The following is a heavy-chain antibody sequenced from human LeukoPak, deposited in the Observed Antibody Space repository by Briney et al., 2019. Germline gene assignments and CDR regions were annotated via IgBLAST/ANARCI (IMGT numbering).Heavy chain of an antibody. CDR3: ARNPGVGSSWYRLHY. Sequence: GGSLRLSCAASGFTFSSYDMHWVRQATGKGLEWVSAIGTAGDTYYPGSVKGRFTISRDNSKSTLYLQMNSLRVEDTAVYYCARNPGVGSSWYRLHYWGQGTLVTVSS. CDR1: GFTFSSYD. CDR2: IGTAGDT. J-gene: IGHJ4*02. D-gene: IGHD6-13*01. V-gene: IGHV3-13*01.